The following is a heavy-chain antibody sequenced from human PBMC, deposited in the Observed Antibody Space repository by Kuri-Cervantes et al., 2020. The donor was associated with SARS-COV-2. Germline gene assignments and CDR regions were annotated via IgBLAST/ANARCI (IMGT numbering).Heavy chain of an antibody. V-gene: IGHV1-2*02. CDR1: AYTFTAYF. D-gene: IGHD3-10*01. J-gene: IGHJ5*02. CDR3: ARSFGEAAFGEHAAVFDP. Sequence: ASVKVSCKASAYTFTAYFIHWVRQAPGQGLEWMGWINADSGVTDYAQRFRGRVTMTRDTSISTAYMELSSLTSDDTAVYYCARSFGEAAFGEHAAVFDPWGQGTLVTVSS. CDR2: INADSGVT.